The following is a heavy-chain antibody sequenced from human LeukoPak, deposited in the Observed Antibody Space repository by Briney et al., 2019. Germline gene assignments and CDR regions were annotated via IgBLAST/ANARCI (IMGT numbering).Heavy chain of an antibody. Sequence: GASVKVSCKASGYTFTDYDINWVRQAPGQGPEWLGWMNPNSGDTGYVQKFQGRVTMTRDTSIRTAYMELTSLRSEDTAVYYCARSRGGGGVSFDYWGQGTLVAVSS. D-gene: IGHD3-16*01. V-gene: IGHV1-8*01. CDR2: MNPNSGDT. CDR1: GYTFTDYD. J-gene: IGHJ4*02. CDR3: ARSRGGGGVSFDY.